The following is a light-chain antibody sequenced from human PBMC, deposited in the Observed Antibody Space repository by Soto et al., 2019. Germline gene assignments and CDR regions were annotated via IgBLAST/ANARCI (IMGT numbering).Light chain of an antibody. V-gene: IGLV1-47*01. J-gene: IGLJ3*02. CDR1: NSNIGNRP. CDR3: LKWDDRLCGWV. Sequence: QSVLTQLPSASGTPGQRVTISCSGGNSNIGNRPVHWFQQLPGPAPKLLIYKNLQRPSGVPDRFSGSKSGTSASLAISGLRSDDEAAYYCLKWDDRLCGWVFGGGTKLTVL. CDR2: KNL.